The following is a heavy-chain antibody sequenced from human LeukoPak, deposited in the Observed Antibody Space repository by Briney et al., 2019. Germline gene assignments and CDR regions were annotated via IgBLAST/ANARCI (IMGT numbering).Heavy chain of an antibody. V-gene: IGHV4-30-2*01. Sequence: SETLSLTCTVSGGSISSGGYYWSWIRQPPGKGLEWIGYIYHSGSTYYNPSLKSRVTISVDRSKNQFSLKLSSVTAADTAVYYCARNGGPSSLSEDYFDYWGQGTLVTVSS. D-gene: IGHD6-6*01. CDR3: ARNGGPSSLSEDYFDY. CDR1: GGSISSGGYY. CDR2: IYHSGST. J-gene: IGHJ4*02.